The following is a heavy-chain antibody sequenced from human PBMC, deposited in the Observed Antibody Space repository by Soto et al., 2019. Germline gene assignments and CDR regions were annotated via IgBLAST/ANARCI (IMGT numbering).Heavy chain of an antibody. J-gene: IGHJ6*03. CDR3: ARARRTYGSGSKRYYYYYYMDV. D-gene: IGHD3-10*01. Sequence: ASVKVSCKASGYTFTNYHMHWVRQAPGQGLEWMGIINPNGGSTSYAQKFQGRVTMTRNTSMSTAYMELSSLRSEDTAVYYCARARRTYGSGSKRYYYYYYMDVWGKGTTVTVSS. CDR1: GYTFTNYH. CDR2: INPNGGST. V-gene: IGHV1-46*01.